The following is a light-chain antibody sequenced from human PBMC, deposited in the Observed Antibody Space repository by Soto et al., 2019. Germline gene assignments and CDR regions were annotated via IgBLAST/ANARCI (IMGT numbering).Light chain of an antibody. J-gene: IGLJ1*01. V-gene: IGLV2-14*01. CDR2: EVN. Sequence: QSALTQPASVSGSPGQSITISCTGTSSDVGAYNFVSWYQQYPGNAPKVMIYEVNNRPSGVYNRFSGSKSGNTASLTISGLQAEDEADFYCSSSGGSPTYVFGTGTKVTVL. CDR3: SSSGGSPTYV. CDR1: SSDVGAYNF.